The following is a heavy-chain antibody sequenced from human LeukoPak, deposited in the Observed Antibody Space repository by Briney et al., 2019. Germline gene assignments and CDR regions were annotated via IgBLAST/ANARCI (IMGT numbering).Heavy chain of an antibody. CDR2: ISWNSGNI. Sequence: GGSLRLSCAASGFTFDDYAFHWVRQAPGRGLEWVSGISWNSGNIGYADSVKGRFTISRDNAKNSLYLQMNSLRPEDTALYYCAEEVGGNSGALDIWGQGTMVTVSS. D-gene: IGHD4-23*01. V-gene: IGHV3-9*01. CDR3: AEEVGGNSGALDI. CDR1: GFTFDDYA. J-gene: IGHJ3*02.